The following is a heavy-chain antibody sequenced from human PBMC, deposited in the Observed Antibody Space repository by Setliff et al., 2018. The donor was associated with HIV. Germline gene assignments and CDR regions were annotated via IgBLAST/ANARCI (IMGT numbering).Heavy chain of an antibody. J-gene: IGHJ4*02. CDR1: GGSVGSGSYY. CDR3: ARSLTKQLVLGTSREYYFDS. Sequence: SETLSLTCTVSGGSVGSGSYYWSWIRQSPGKGLEWIGYIYYSGITTYNPSLKSRVTISIDTSKNQFSLELSSVTAADTAVYYCARSLTKQLVLGTSREYYFDSWGLGALVTVSS. V-gene: IGHV4-61*01. CDR2: IYYSGIT. D-gene: IGHD6-13*01.